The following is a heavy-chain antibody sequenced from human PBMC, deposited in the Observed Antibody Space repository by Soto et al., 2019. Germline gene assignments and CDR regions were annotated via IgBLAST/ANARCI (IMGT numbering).Heavy chain of an antibody. CDR2: ISWNSGSI. CDR3: AKDLRVTRTTFSDYERVIDPPSFDI. D-gene: IGHD3-22*01. CDR1: GFTFDDYA. V-gene: IGHV3-9*01. J-gene: IGHJ3*02. Sequence: GGSLRLSCAASGFTFDDYAMHWVRQAPGKGLEWVSGISWNSGSIGYADSVKGRFTISRDNAKNSLYLQMNSLRAEDTALYYCAKDLRVTRTTFSDYERVIDPPSFDIWGQGTMVTVSS.